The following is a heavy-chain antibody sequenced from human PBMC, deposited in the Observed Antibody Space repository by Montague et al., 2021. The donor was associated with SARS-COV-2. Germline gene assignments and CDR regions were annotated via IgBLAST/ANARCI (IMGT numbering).Heavy chain of an antibody. CDR2: IDWDGDK. Sequence: PALVKPTQTLTLTCTFSGFSLSTSGMCVSWIRQPPGKALEWLARIDWDGDKYYSTSLKTRLTISKDTSKNQVALTMTNMDPVDTATYYCARILVAAAGSPFDPWGQGTLVTVSS. CDR1: GFSLSTSGMC. V-gene: IGHV2-70*11. J-gene: IGHJ5*02. D-gene: IGHD6-13*01. CDR3: ARILVAAAGSPFDP.